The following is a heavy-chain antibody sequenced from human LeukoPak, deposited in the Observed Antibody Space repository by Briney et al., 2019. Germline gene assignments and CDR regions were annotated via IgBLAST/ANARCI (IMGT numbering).Heavy chain of an antibody. CDR3: ARGTTGYSSSWYGY. CDR2: ISTNGGST. CDR1: GFTFSRYA. Sequence: GGSLRLSCAASGFTFSRYALHWVRQAPGKGLEYVSSISTNGGSTYYANSVKGRFTISRDNSKNTLFLQLGSLRAEDMAVYYCARGTTGYSSSWYGYWGQGTLVTVSS. V-gene: IGHV3-64*01. D-gene: IGHD6-13*01. J-gene: IGHJ4*02.